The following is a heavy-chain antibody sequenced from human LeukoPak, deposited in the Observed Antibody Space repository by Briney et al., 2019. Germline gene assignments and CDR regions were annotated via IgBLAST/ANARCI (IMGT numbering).Heavy chain of an antibody. CDR3: ATEKGGAFDY. CDR1: GGTFSSYA. D-gene: IGHD3-16*01. J-gene: IGHJ4*02. Sequence: ASVKVSCKASGGTFSSYAISWVRQAPGQGLEWMGWINTYNGNTNYAQKFQGRVTMTTDTSTSTAYMELRSLRSDDTAVYYCATEKGGAFDYWGQGTLVTVSS. V-gene: IGHV1-18*01. CDR2: INTYNGNT.